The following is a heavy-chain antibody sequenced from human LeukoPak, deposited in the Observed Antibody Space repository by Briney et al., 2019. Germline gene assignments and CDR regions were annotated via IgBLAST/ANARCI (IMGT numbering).Heavy chain of an antibody. V-gene: IGHV4-34*01. CDR3: ARAGTRRYSGCDF. D-gene: IGHD5-12*01. Sequence: SETLSLTCAVYGGSFSGYYWSWIRQPPGKGLEWIGEINHSGSTNYNPSLKSRVTISVDTSKNQFSLTLRSVTAADTAVYYCARAGTRRYSGCDFWGQGTLVTVSS. J-gene: IGHJ4*02. CDR2: INHSGST. CDR1: GGSFSGYY.